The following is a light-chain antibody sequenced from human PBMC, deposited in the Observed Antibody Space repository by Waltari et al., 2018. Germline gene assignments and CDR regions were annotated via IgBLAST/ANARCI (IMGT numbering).Light chain of an antibody. CDR3: QQRSNWPST. CDR1: QSFSSY. Sequence: EIVLTQSPDTLSLSPAEKVTFSCRASQSFSSYLSWYQQKPGQAPRSLIYDASNRATGIPARFRDSESGTDFTLTISSLEPEDFAVYYCQQRSNWPSTFGQGTKVEIK. V-gene: IGKV3-11*01. CDR2: DAS. J-gene: IGKJ1*01.